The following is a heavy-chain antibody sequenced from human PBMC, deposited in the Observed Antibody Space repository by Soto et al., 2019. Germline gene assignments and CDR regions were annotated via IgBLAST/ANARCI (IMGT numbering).Heavy chain of an antibody. CDR1: GFTFSNYW. D-gene: IGHD2-15*01. V-gene: IGHV3-74*01. CDR2: IDSDVSRI. J-gene: IGHJ4*02. Sequence: EVQLVESGGGLVQPGESLRLSCAASGFTFSNYWMHWVRQAPGKGLVWVSRIDSDVSRITYADFVKGRFTISRDNAKNTVYLHRNSLTAEDTAVYYCVRTSLVVAVATREDFWGQGTLVTVSS. CDR3: VRTSLVVAVATREDF.